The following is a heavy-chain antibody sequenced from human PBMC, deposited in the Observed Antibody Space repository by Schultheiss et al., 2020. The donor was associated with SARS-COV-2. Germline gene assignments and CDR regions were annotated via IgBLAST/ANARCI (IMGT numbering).Heavy chain of an antibody. Sequence: GGSLRLSCAASGFTFSSYAMSWVRQAPGKGLEWVSTISGSGGTTYYADSVKGRFTISRDTSKNTLYLQMNSLRAEDTAVYYCARSKIFVDYWGQGTLVTVSS. CDR1: GFTFSSYA. CDR3: ARSKIFVDY. V-gene: IGHV3-23*01. J-gene: IGHJ4*02. D-gene: IGHD3-9*01. CDR2: ISGSGGTT.